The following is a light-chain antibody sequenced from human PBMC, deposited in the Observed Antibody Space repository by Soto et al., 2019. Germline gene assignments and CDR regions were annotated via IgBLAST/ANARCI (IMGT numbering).Light chain of an antibody. CDR2: GAS. CDR3: QQYNSWPPLT. V-gene: IGKV3D-15*01. Sequence: EIVMTQSPATLSVSPGERATLSCRASQSVSSNLAWYQQKPGQAPRLLIYGASTRATGIPARFSGSGAGTEFTLTISSLQSEDFAVYYCQQYNSWPPLTFGGGTKAEIK. J-gene: IGKJ4*01. CDR1: QSVSSN.